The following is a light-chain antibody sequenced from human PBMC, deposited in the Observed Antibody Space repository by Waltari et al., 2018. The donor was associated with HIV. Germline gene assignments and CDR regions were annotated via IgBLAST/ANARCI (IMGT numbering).Light chain of an antibody. V-gene: IGLV1-40*01. CDR3: QSYDSRLRAVV. CDR2: GNN. Sequence: QSVLTQPPSVSGAPGQRVTISCTGSSPNTGAGYDVHWYQQLPGTAPKLLIYGNNNRPSGVPDRFSGSKSGTSVSLAITGLQAEDEADYFCQSYDSRLRAVVFGGGTKLTVL. J-gene: IGLJ2*01. CDR1: SPNTGAGYD.